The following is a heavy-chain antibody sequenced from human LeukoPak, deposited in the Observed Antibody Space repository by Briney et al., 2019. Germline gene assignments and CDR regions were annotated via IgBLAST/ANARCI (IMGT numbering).Heavy chain of an antibody. D-gene: IGHD3-22*01. Sequence: SETLSLTCTVSGDPINSYYWSWVRQPPGKGLEWIGEIHHTGRANYNPSLKTRVTITIDTSKSHLSLSLSSVTAADTAVYYCGGYYDGSPGYYAGDYWGQGTLVTVSS. CDR1: GDPINSYY. V-gene: IGHV4-34*07. CDR2: IHHTGRA. J-gene: IGHJ4*02. CDR3: GGYYDGSPGYYAGDY.